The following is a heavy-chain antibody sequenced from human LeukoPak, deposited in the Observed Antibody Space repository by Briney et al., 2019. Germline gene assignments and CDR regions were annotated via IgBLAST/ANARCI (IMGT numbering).Heavy chain of an antibody. Sequence: RASVKVSCKASGYTFTDYDINWVRQAPGQGLEWVGWINPNTGNTGFAQKFQGRVTLTRDTSISTAYMEVSSLRPEDTAVYYCARPPRTTGWYLSCFDPWGQGTLVTVSS. CDR2: INPNTGNT. V-gene: IGHV1-8*01. CDR1: GYTFTDYD. D-gene: IGHD6-19*01. CDR3: ARPPRTTGWYLSCFDP. J-gene: IGHJ5*02.